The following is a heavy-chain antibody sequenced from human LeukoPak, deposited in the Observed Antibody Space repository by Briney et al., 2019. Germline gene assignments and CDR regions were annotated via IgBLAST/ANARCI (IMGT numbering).Heavy chain of an antibody. D-gene: IGHD1-26*01. CDR1: GGTFSSYA. Sequence: SVKVSCKASGGTFSSYAISWVRQAPGQGLEWRGRIIPIFGTANYAQKFQGRVTITTDESTSTAYMELSSLRSEDTAVYHCARDRELLDAFDIWGQGTMVTVSS. V-gene: IGHV1-69*05. CDR3: ARDRELLDAFDI. CDR2: IIPIFGTA. J-gene: IGHJ3*02.